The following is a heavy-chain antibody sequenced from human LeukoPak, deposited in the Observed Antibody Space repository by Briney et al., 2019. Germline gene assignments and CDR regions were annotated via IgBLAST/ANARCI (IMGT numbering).Heavy chain of an antibody. CDR1: GLTFSRYS. J-gene: IGHJ4*02. CDR3: AVWGWLQFWY. D-gene: IGHD5-24*01. V-gene: IGHV3-48*01. Sequence: GRSLRLSCAVSGLTFSRYSMNWVRHARGKGREWVSYIRSISSTIYYADPVQGRFTISRDNAKNSLYLQMNSLRAEDTAVYYCAVWGWLQFWYWGEGSLVTVSS. CDR2: IRSISSTI.